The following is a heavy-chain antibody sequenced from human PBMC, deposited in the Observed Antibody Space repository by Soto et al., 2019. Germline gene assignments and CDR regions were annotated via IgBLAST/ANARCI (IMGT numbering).Heavy chain of an antibody. Sequence: GGSLRLSCAASGFTFSSYEMNWVRQAPGKGLEWVSYISSSGSTIYYADSVKGRFTISRDNAKNSLYLQMNGLRAEDTAVYYCARDYYDSSGYYHNWFDPWGQGTLVTVSS. J-gene: IGHJ5*02. CDR2: ISSSGSTI. CDR1: GFTFSSYE. CDR3: ARDYYDSSGYYHNWFDP. D-gene: IGHD3-22*01. V-gene: IGHV3-48*03.